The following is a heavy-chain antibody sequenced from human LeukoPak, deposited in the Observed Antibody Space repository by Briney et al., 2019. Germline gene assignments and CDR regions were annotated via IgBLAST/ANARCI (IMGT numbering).Heavy chain of an antibody. J-gene: IGHJ4*02. V-gene: IGHV1-18*01. Sequence: ASVKVSCKASGYTFTSYGISWVRQAPGQGLEWMGWISAYNGNTNYAQKLQGRVTMTTDTSTSTAYMELRSLRSDDTAVYYCASLAEYCSSTSCYKRGGGDYWGQGTLVTVSS. D-gene: IGHD2-2*02. CDR1: GYTFTSYG. CDR2: ISAYNGNT. CDR3: ASLAEYCSSTSCYKRGGGDY.